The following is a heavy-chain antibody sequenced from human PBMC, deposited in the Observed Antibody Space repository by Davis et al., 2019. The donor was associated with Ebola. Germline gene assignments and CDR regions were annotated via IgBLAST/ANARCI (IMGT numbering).Heavy chain of an antibody. J-gene: IGHJ4*02. CDR1: GFSFSSHA. Sequence: GESLKISCAASGFSFSSHAMHWVRQAPGKGLEWVAVIWYDGSNKYYADSVKGRFTISRDNSKNTLYLQMNSLKAEDTAVYFCATSESFFDYAAYFHNWGQGTLLTVSS. CDR2: IWYDGSNK. CDR3: ATSESFFDYAAYFHN. V-gene: IGHV3-33*01. D-gene: IGHD3-16*01.